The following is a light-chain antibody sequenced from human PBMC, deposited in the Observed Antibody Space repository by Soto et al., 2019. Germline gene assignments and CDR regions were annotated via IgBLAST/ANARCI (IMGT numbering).Light chain of an antibody. CDR2: GAS. J-gene: IGKJ3*01. Sequence: EIVMTQSPGTLSLSPGERATLSCRASQSVSSNFLAWYQQRPGQAPRLLMDGASSRAAGIPDRFSGSGSGKDFTLTISRLEPEDFAVYFCHHYGRSAIFTFGPGTTVDMK. V-gene: IGKV3-20*01. CDR1: QSVSSNF. CDR3: HHYGRSAIFT.